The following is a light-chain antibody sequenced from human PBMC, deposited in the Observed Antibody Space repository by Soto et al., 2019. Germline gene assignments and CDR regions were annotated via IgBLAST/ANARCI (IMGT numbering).Light chain of an antibody. V-gene: IGKV3-20*01. J-gene: IGKJ1*01. CDR3: QQYGSGRT. CDR1: QSVSSGF. CDR2: DAS. Sequence: EIVLTQSPGTVSLSPGERATLSCRASQSVSSGFLAWYQQKLGQAPRLLVYDASSRATGIPDRFSGSGSGTDFTLTISRLEPEDFAVYYCQQYGSGRTFGQGTKVDIK.